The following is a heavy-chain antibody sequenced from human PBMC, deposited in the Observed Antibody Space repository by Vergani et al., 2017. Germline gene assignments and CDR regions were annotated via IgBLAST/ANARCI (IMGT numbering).Heavy chain of an antibody. J-gene: IGHJ5*02. V-gene: IGHV3-9*02. CDR2: ISWNRNSI. CDR3: AKDLGTSSGGGWFDP. CDR1: GFTSAGYA. D-gene: IGHD6-6*01. Sequence: EVQLEESGGGLVLPGRSLRLSCVASGFTSAGYAMQWVRQAPGKGLEGVSGISWNRNSIGYADSVKGRFTISIDNAKTSLYLQMNSLRAEDTALYYCAKDLGTSSGGGWFDPWCQGTLVTVSS.